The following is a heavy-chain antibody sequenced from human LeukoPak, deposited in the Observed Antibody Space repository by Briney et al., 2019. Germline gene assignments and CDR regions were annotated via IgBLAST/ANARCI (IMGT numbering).Heavy chain of an antibody. Sequence: GGSLRLSCAASGFTVSGYWMHWVRKAPGEGLMWVSRINIDGNIINYADSVRGRFTLSKDNAKNTVYLQLTGLRAEDTAVYYCARGRGPYGWFDPWSQGTQVIVSS. CDR3: ARGRGPYGWFDP. CDR2: INIDGNII. V-gene: IGHV3-74*01. D-gene: IGHD3-10*01. J-gene: IGHJ5*02. CDR1: GFTVSGYW.